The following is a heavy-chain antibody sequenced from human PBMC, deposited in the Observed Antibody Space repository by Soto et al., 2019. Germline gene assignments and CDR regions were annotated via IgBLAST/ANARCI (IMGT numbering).Heavy chain of an antibody. V-gene: IGHV4-31*03. CDR2: IYHTGST. CDR3: ARATGTLRSRNCDY. D-gene: IGHD1-1*01. CDR1: GGSISTVGHS. Sequence: PSETLSLTCSVYGGSISTVGHSWTWIRQPPGKGLEWIGSIYHTGSTYYSKSLRSRLTMSVDTSKSQFSLRLRSVTAADTAVYYCARATGTLRSRNCDYWGQGSLVT. J-gene: IGHJ4*02.